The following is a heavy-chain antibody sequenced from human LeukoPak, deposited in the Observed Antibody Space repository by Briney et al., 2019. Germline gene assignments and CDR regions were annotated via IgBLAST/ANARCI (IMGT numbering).Heavy chain of an antibody. V-gene: IGHV4-34*01. CDR1: GGSFNGYY. J-gene: IGHJ4*02. CDR3: ARGQLRLSN. D-gene: IGHD6-25*01. Sequence: SGTLSLTCAVDGGSFNGYYWTWIRQPPGKGLEWIGEINHSGSTDYNPSLKSRVTISVDTSKNQFSLKLNSVTAADTAVYYCARGQLRLSNWGQGSLVIVSS. CDR2: INHSGST.